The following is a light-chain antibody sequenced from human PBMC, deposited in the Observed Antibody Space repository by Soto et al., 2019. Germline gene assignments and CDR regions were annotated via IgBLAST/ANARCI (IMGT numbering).Light chain of an antibody. CDR2: GAS. J-gene: IGKJ1*01. CDR1: QSVTNTY. V-gene: IGKV3-20*01. CDR3: QQYGSSGP. Sequence: EIVLTQYPGTLSLSPGERATLSYRASQSVTNTYLAWYQQKPGQAPRLLIYGASNRATGIPDRFSGRGSGTDFTLPISRLEPEDFAVYYCQQYGSSGPFGQGTKV.